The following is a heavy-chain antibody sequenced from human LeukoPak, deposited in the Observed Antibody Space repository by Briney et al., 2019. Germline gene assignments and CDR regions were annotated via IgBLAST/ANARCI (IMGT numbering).Heavy chain of an antibody. CDR3: VSFYETY. CDR2: INSDGSWT. D-gene: IGHD2/OR15-2a*01. J-gene: IGHJ4*02. V-gene: IGHV3-74*01. CDR1: GNYW. Sequence: PGGSLRLSCAASGNYWMHWVRQVLGKGLVWVSHINSDGSWTSYADPVKGRFTISKDNAKNTVYLQMNSLRAEDTAVYYCVSFYETYWGRGTLVTVSS.